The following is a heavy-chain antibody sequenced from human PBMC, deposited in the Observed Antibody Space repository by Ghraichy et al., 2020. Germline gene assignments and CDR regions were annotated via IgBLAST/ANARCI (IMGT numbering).Heavy chain of an antibody. V-gene: IGHV3-48*02. D-gene: IGHD3-10*01. CDR1: GFTFSSYS. Sequence: GVLRLSCAASGFTFSSYSMNWVRQAPGKGLEWVSYISSSSSTIYYADSVKGRFTISRDNAKNSLYLQMNSLRDEDTAVYYCARDPNMVRGVIDYYYYGMDVWGQGTTVTVSS. CDR3: ARDPNMVRGVIDYYYYGMDV. J-gene: IGHJ6*02. CDR2: ISSSSSTI.